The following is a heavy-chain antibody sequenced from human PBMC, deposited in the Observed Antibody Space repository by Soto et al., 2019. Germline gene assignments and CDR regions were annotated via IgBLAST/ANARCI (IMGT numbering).Heavy chain of an antibody. J-gene: IGHJ6*02. CDR2: INPTGGGT. Sequence: ASVKVSCKASGYTFTDYYIHWVRQSPGQGLEWMGWINPTGGGTNYAQKFRGRVTMTRGTSTSTAYLELSRLTSDDTAVFYCARSFSSRYFYNKYAMDVWGQGTTVTVYS. D-gene: IGHD3-22*01. CDR1: GYTFTDYY. V-gene: IGHV1-2*02. CDR3: ARSFSSRYFYNKYAMDV.